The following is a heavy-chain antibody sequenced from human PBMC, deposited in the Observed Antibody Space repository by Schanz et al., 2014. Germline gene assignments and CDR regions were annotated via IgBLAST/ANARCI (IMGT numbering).Heavy chain of an antibody. D-gene: IGHD1-26*01. CDR1: GFIFSNYG. Sequence: VQLVESGGGVVQRGGSLRLSCAASGFIFSNYGMHWVRQAPGKGLEWVSTISGSGGSTFYADSVKGRFTTSRDNSKNTLYLHMSSLRAEDTAVYYCVKDWEGYWGQGTLVTVSS. J-gene: IGHJ4*02. CDR3: VKDWEGY. CDR2: ISGSGGST. V-gene: IGHV3-23*04.